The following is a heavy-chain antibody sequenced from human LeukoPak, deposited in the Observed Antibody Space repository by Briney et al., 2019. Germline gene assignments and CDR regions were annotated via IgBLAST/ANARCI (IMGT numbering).Heavy chain of an antibody. CDR2: IYYSGST. V-gene: IGHV4-39*02. CDR3: ARLSNHPYYHGSEFDY. CDR1: GGSISSSSYY. J-gene: IGHJ4*02. Sequence: PSETLSLTCTVSGGSISSSSYYWGWIRQPPGKGLEWIGSIYYSGSTYYNPSLKSRVTISVDTSKNHFYLKLSSVTAADTAVYYCARLSNHPYYHGSEFDYWGQGTLVTVSS. D-gene: IGHD3-10*01.